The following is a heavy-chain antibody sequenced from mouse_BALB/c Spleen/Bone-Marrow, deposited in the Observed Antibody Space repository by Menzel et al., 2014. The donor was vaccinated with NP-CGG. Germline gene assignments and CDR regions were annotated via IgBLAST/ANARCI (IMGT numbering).Heavy chain of an antibody. CDR2: IRNKANGYTT. V-gene: IGHV7-3*02. Sequence: EVKLMESGGGLVQPGGSLRLSCATSGFTFTDYYMNWVRQPPGKALEWLGFIRNKANGYTTEYSASVKGRFTISRDNSQNILYLQMNTLRAGDGATYYCARDKGRVFFDYWGQGTTLTVSS. CDR3: ARDKGRVFFDY. CDR1: GFTFTDYY. J-gene: IGHJ2*01.